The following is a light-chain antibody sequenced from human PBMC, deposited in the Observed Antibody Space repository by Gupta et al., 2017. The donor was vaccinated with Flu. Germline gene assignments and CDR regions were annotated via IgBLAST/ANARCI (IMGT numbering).Light chain of an antibody. V-gene: IGLV2-23*01. J-gene: IGLJ3*02. CDR2: EDN. Sequence: QSALTPPASVSGSPGQSIPISCTGTSSDVGIYVPVSWYQQHPGKVPKVMIYEDNERPSGVSNRVSGSKSGNTASLTIAELQAEDEADYYCCAPESIGTWVFGGGTKLTV. CDR3: CAPESIGTWV. CDR1: SSDVGIYVP.